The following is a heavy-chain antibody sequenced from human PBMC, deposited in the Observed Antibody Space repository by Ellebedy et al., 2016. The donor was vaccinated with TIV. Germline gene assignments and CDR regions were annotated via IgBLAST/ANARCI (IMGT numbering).Heavy chain of an antibody. Sequence: AASVKVSCKASGYTFTNYYIHWVRQAPGQGLEWMGIINPSASSTSYAQKFHDRVIMTWDTSTSTVYLELSSLRSEDTAIYYCARHRDTALSFWGQGTLVTVSS. CDR3: ARHRDTALSF. J-gene: IGHJ4*02. CDR1: GYTFTNYY. D-gene: IGHD5-18*01. V-gene: IGHV1-46*01. CDR2: INPSASST.